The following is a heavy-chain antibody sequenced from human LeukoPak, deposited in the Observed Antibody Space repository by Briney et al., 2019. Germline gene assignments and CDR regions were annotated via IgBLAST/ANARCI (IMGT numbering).Heavy chain of an antibody. D-gene: IGHD2-8*01. CDR2: IYYSGST. V-gene: IGHV4-39*01. Sequence: PSETLSLTCTVSGGSISSSSYYWGRIRQPPGKGLEWIVSIYYSGSTYYNPSLKSRVTISVDTSKNQFSLKLSSVTAADTAVYYCARGRSYCTKGGCSWFDPWGQGTLVTVSS. J-gene: IGHJ5*02. CDR3: ARGRSYCTKGGCSWFDP. CDR1: GGSISSSSYY.